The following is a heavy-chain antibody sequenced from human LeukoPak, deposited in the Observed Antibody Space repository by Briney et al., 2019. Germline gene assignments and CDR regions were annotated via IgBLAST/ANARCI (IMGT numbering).Heavy chain of an antibody. J-gene: IGHJ4*02. V-gene: IGHV3-23*01. Sequence: GGSLRLSCAASGFTFSSYAMSWVRQAPGKGLEWVSAISGSGDSTYYGDSVKGRFTISRDNSKNTLHLQMNSLRAEDTAVYYCAKTRPLDSSSWSHGDYWGQGTLVTVSS. D-gene: IGHD6-13*01. CDR2: ISGSGDST. CDR1: GFTFSSYA. CDR3: AKTRPLDSSSWSHGDY.